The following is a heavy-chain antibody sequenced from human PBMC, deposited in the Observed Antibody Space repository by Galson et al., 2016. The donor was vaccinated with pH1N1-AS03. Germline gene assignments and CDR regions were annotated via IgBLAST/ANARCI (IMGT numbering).Heavy chain of an antibody. CDR1: GFTFSDAW. J-gene: IGHJ6*02. CDR2: LKSKTGGGTA. Sequence: SLRLSCAASGFTFSDAWMSWVRQAPGKGLEWVGRLKSKTGGGTADYAAPVKGRFTISRDDSKNTLYLQMNSLKTEDTAVYCCTTRSHYNYGMDVWGQGTTVTVSS. CDR3: TTRSHYNYGMDV. V-gene: IGHV3-15*01.